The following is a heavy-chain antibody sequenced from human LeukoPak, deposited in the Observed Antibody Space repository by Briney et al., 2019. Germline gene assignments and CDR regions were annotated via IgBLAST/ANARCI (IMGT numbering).Heavy chain of an antibody. J-gene: IGHJ4*02. Sequence: SVKVSCKASGGTFSSYAISWVRQAPGQGLEWMGGIIPIFGTANYAQKFQGRVTITADESTSTAYMELSSLRSEDTAVYYCAIGAVEYQLLWFDYWGQGTLVTVSS. CDR3: AIGAVEYQLLWFDY. CDR1: GGTFSSYA. D-gene: IGHD2-2*01. CDR2: IIPIFGTA. V-gene: IGHV1-69*13.